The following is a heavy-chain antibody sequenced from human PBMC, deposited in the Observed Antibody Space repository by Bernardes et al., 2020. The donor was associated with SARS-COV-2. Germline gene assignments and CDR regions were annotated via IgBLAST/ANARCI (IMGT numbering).Heavy chain of an antibody. V-gene: IGHV5-51*01. CDR2: IYPGDSDT. J-gene: IGHJ3*02. D-gene: IGHD3-22*01. CDR3: ARQAFYYDSSGYHYAFDI. CDR1: GYSFTSYW. Sequence: GESLKISCKGSGYSFTSYWIGWVRQMPGKGLEWMGIIYPGDSDTRYSPSFQGQVTISADKSISTAYLQWSSLKASDTAMYYCARQAFYYDSSGYHYAFDIWGQGTIVTVSS.